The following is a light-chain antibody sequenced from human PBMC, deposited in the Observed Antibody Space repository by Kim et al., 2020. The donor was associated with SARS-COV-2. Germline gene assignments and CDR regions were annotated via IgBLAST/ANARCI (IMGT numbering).Light chain of an antibody. CDR1: SGHSSYA. Sequence: VKLPCPLSSGHSSYAIAWHQQQPEKGPRYLMKLNSDGSHSKGDGIPDRFSGSSSGAERYLTISSLQSEDEADYYCQTWGTGIHVVFGGGTQLTVL. J-gene: IGLJ2*01. CDR3: QTWGTGIHVV. CDR2: LNSDGSH. V-gene: IGLV4-69*01.